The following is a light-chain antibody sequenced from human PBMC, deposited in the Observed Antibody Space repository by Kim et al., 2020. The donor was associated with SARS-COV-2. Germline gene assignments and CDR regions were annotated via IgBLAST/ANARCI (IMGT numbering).Light chain of an antibody. Sequence: SSELTQDPAVSVALGQTVRITCQGDSLRNYYASWYQQKPGQAPVLVLYGKNNRPSGIPDRISGSSSGNTASLTITGAQAEDEADYYCDSRDSSGNHWVFGGGTKLTVL. J-gene: IGLJ3*02. CDR3: DSRDSSGNHWV. CDR1: SLRNYY. V-gene: IGLV3-19*01. CDR2: GKN.